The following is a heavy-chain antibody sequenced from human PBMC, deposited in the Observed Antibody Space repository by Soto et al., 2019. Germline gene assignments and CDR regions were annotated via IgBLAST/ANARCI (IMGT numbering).Heavy chain of an antibody. CDR2: ISGSGGST. J-gene: IGHJ4*02. D-gene: IGHD2-21*02. V-gene: IGHV3-23*01. CDR3: AKDRKYCAGDCY. Sequence: PGGSLRLSCAASGFTFSSYDMTWVRQAPGKGLEWVSAISGSGGSTYYADSVKGRFTISRNNSQKTVYLEMNSLRAEDTAVYHCAKDRKYCAGDCYWGQGTLVTVSS. CDR1: GFTFSSYD.